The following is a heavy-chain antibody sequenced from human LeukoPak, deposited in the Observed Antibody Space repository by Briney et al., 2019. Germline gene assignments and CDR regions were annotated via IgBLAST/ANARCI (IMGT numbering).Heavy chain of an antibody. V-gene: IGHV3-30*18. D-gene: IGHD3-22*01. Sequence: GRSLRLSCAPSGFTFSSYSMHWVRQAPGKGLEWVAVISDDGSKRYYADSVKGRFSISRDNSKNTLYLQMNSLRAEDTAVYYCAKDAMIVVTHFDYWGQGTLVTVSS. CDR1: GFTFSSYS. J-gene: IGHJ4*02. CDR3: AKDAMIVVTHFDY. CDR2: ISDDGSKR.